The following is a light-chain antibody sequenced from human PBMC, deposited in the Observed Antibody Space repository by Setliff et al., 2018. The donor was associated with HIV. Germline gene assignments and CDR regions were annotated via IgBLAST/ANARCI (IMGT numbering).Light chain of an antibody. CDR1: SSDVGGYNY. CDR2: DVS. Sequence: QSVLTQPASVSGSPGQSITISCTGTSSDVGGYNYVSWYQQHPGKAPNLMIYDVSKRPSGVSNRFSGSKSGNTASLTISGLQAEDEADYYCSSYTSSSSVVFGGGTKVTVL. V-gene: IGLV2-14*01. CDR3: SSYTSSSSVV. J-gene: IGLJ2*01.